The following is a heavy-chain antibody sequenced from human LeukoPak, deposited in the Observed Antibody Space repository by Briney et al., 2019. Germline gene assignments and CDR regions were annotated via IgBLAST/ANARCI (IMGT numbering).Heavy chain of an antibody. CDR3: ARDRYYDFWSGYI. V-gene: IGHV3-20*04. D-gene: IGHD3-3*01. CDR2: INWNGGST. J-gene: IGHJ3*02. CDR1: GFTFSSYA. Sequence: GGSLRLSCAASGFTFSSYAMSWVRQAPGKGLEWVSGINWNGGSTGYADSVKGRFTISRDNAKNSLYLQMNSLRAEDTALYYCARDRYYDFWSGYIWGQGTMVTVSS.